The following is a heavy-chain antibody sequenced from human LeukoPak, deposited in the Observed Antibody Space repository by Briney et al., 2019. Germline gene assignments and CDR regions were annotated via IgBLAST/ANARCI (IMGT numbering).Heavy chain of an antibody. D-gene: IGHD2-2*03. Sequence: GRSLRLSCAASGFTFSSYGMHWVRQAPGKGLEWVAVISYDGSNKYYADSLKGRFTISRDNAKNSLYLQMNSLRAEDTAVYYCARVSGYCSSTSCPIQYYYGMDVWGQGTTVTVSS. CDR3: ARVSGYCSSTSCPIQYYYGMDV. V-gene: IGHV3-30*03. J-gene: IGHJ6*02. CDR2: ISYDGSNK. CDR1: GFTFSSYG.